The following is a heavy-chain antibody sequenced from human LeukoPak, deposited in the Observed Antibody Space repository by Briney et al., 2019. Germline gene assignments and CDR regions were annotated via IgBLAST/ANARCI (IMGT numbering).Heavy chain of an antibody. CDR3: ARDSHSSSWYSEFDY. Sequence: GGSLRLSCAASGFTFSSYSMNWVHQAPGTGPEWVASTNILSNYIYYADSVKGRFTISRDNAKNSLYLQMNSLRAEDTAVYYCARDSHSSSWYSEFDYWGQGTLVTVSS. V-gene: IGHV3-21*01. D-gene: IGHD6-13*01. CDR2: TNILSNYI. J-gene: IGHJ4*02. CDR1: GFTFSSYS.